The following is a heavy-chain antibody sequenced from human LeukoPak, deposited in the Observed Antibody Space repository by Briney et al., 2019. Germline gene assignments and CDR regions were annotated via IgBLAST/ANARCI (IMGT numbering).Heavy chain of an antibody. V-gene: IGHV4-4*07. CDR3: ARVSGDSSGYSSAFDI. Sequence: SETLSLTCTVFGGSISSYYWSWIRQPAGKGLEWIGRMYTSGSTNYNPSLKSRVTISVDTSKNQFSLKLSSVTAADTAVYYCARVSGDSSGYSSAFDIWGQGTMVTVSS. CDR1: GGSISSYY. CDR2: MYTSGST. J-gene: IGHJ3*02. D-gene: IGHD3-22*01.